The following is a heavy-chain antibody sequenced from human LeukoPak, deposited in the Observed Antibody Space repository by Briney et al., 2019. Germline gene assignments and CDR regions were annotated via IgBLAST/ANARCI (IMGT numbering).Heavy chain of an antibody. CDR2: ISWNSVGI. CDR1: GFFDDYV. Sequence: GGSLGLSCAASGFFDDYVMYWVRQAPGKGLEWVSSISWNSVGIDYADSVKGRFTISRDNAKNSLYLQMNSLRPEDTALYYCAKGGSSSARSGMDVWGQGTTVTVSS. CDR3: AKGGSSSARSGMDV. J-gene: IGHJ6*02. V-gene: IGHV3-9*01. D-gene: IGHD6-6*01.